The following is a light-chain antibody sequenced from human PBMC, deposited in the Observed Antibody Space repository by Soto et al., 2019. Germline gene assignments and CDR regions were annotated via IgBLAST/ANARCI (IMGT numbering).Light chain of an antibody. CDR1: SCNIGINT. CDR2: TDN. V-gene: IGLV1-44*01. Sequence: VLTPAVSSSIIPGQRGTIAFSGGSCNIGINTVNWYQQLPGTAPKVLIYTDNERPSGVPDRFSGSKSGTSASLAINGLQSGDEADYYCGAWDESLNGYVFGTGTKVTVL. CDR3: GAWDESLNGYV. J-gene: IGLJ1*01.